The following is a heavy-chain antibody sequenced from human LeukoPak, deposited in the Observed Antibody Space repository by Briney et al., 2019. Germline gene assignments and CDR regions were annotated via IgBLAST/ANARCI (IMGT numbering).Heavy chain of an antibody. CDR1: GGTFSSYA. D-gene: IGHD4-17*01. Sequence: SVKVSCKASGGTFSSYAISWVRQAPGQGLEWMGGIIPIFGTANYAQKSQGRVTITTDESTSTAYMELSSLRSEDTAVYYCARTGDFGTGWFDPWGQGTPVTVSS. CDR3: ARTGDFGTGWFDP. CDR2: IIPIFGTA. J-gene: IGHJ5*02. V-gene: IGHV1-69*05.